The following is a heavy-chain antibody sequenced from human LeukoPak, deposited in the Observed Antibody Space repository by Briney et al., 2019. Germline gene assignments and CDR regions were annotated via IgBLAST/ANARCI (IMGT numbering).Heavy chain of an antibody. D-gene: IGHD3-3*01. CDR1: GGSISSYY. V-gene: IGHV4-59*01. J-gene: IGHJ4*02. Sequence: SETLSLTCTVSGGSISSYYWSWIRQPPGKGLEWIGYIYYSGSTNYSPSLKSRVTISVDTSKNQFSLKLSSVTAADTAVYYCARTTIFGVALDYWGQGTLVTVSS. CDR2: IYYSGST. CDR3: ARTTIFGVALDY.